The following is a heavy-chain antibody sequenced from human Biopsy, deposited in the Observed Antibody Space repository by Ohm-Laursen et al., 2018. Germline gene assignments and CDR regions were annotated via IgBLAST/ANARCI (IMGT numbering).Heavy chain of an antibody. J-gene: IGHJ4*02. V-gene: IGHV1-8*01. CDR3: ARWETTLGRSLDS. CDR1: GYTFTSHD. CDR2: MSPNTGNT. D-gene: IGHD1-26*01. Sequence: SVKVSCKASGYTFTSHDINWVRQATGQGLEWMGWMSPNTGNTVYAQRFQDRVTMTSDTSTGTAYMELTSLTADDTAVYFCARWETTLGRSLDSWGQGTLVAVSS.